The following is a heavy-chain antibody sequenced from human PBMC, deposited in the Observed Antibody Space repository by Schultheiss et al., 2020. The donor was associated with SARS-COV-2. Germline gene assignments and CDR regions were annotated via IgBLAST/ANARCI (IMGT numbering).Heavy chain of an antibody. CDR2: IKQDGSEK. D-gene: IGHD1-14*01. V-gene: IGHV3-7*03. CDR3: AKRRVPVYLTGYFDY. Sequence: GESLKISCAASGFTFSSYAMSWVRQAPGKGLEWVANIKQDGSEKYYVDSVKGRFTISRDNAKNSLYLQMNSLRAEDTAVYYCAKRRVPVYLTGYFDYWGQGTLVTVSS. CDR1: GFTFSSYA. J-gene: IGHJ4*02.